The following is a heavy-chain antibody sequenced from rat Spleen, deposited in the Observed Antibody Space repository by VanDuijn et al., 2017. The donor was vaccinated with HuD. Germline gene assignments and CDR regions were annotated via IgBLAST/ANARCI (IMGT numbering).Heavy chain of an antibody. CDR1: GFTFSDYY. D-gene: IGHD1-2*01. CDR3: TRHFSPADYYSSFPVLY. V-gene: IGHV5-29*01. J-gene: IGHJ3*01. Sequence: VQLVESDGGLVQPGRSLKLSCAASGFTFSDYYMAWVRQAPTKGLEWVATISYDGSSTYYRDSVKGRFTISRDNAKSTLYLQMDSLRSEDTATYYCTRHFSPADYYSSFPVLYWGQGTLVTVSS. CDR2: ISYDGSST.